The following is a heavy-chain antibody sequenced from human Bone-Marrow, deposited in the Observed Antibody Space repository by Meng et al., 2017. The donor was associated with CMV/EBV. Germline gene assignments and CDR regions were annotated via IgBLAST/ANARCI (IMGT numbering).Heavy chain of an antibody. Sequence: ASVKVSCKASGYTFTSYDINWVRQATGQGLEWMGWMNPNSGNTGYAQKFQGRVTMTRNTSISTAYMELSSLRSEDTAVYYCARGPPYCTSTRCFPYYYNGLDVWGQGTTVAVSS. CDR3: ARGPPYCTSTRCFPYYYNGLDV. V-gene: IGHV1-8*01. CDR2: MNPNSGNT. J-gene: IGHJ6*02. CDR1: GYTFTSYD. D-gene: IGHD2-2*01.